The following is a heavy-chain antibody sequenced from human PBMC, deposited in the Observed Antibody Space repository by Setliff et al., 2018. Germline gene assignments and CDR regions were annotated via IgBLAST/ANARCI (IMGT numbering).Heavy chain of an antibody. D-gene: IGHD6-19*01. CDR3: ARARSPPKIAVAGEGYWFDP. Sequence: ASVKVSCKAFGYTFTGYYMHWVRQAPGQGLEWMGWINPNSGGTNYAQKFQGWVTMTRDTSIGTAYMELSRLRSDDTAVYYCARARSPPKIAVAGEGYWFDPWGQGTLVTVSS. J-gene: IGHJ5*02. CDR2: INPNSGGT. V-gene: IGHV1-2*04. CDR1: GYTFTGYY.